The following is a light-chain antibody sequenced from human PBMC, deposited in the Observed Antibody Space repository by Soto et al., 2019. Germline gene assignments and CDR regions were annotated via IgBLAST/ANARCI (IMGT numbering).Light chain of an antibody. CDR2: AAS. Sequence: VIWMTQSPSLLSASTGDRVTISCRMSQGISSYLAWYQQKPGKAPELLIYAASTLQSGVPSRFSGGLSGKGFNITMRLLQFEIFSMFCWQPYLSFPYTFCQGTK. V-gene: IGKV1D-8*01. CDR3: QPYLSFPYT. CDR1: QGISSY. J-gene: IGKJ2*01.